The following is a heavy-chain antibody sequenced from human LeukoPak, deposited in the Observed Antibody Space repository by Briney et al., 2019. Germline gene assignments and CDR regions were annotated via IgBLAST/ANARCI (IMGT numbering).Heavy chain of an antibody. CDR2: ISSSGSTI. D-gene: IGHD3-10*02. CDR1: GFTFSSYE. J-gene: IGHJ6*04. Sequence: QAGGSLRLSCAASGFTFSSYEMNWVRQAPGKGLEWVSYISSSGSTIYYADSVKGRFTISRDNAKNSLYLQMKSLRAEDTAVYYCAELGITMIGGVWGKGTTVTISS. V-gene: IGHV3-48*03. CDR3: AELGITMIGGV.